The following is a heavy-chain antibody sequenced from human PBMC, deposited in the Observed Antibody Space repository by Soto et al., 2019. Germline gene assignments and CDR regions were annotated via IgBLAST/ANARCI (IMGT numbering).Heavy chain of an antibody. CDR1: GGSFSGYY. D-gene: IGHD4-4*01. CDR3: ARGSTVTGRYNWFDP. J-gene: IGHJ5*02. Sequence: TLSLTCAVYGGSFSGYYWSWIRQPPGKGLEWIGEINHSGSTNYNPSLKSRVTISVDTSKNQFSLKLSSVTAADTAVYYCARGSTVTGRYNWFDPWGQGTLVTVSS. V-gene: IGHV4-34*01. CDR2: INHSGST.